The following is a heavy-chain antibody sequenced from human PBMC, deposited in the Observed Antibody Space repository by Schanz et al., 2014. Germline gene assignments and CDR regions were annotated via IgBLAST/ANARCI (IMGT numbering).Heavy chain of an antibody. J-gene: IGHJ4*02. D-gene: IGHD3-10*01. CDR3: VRDSPGDWENFGGPPPSHYDN. CDR2: IKKDGSEI. Sequence: EVQKEEDEGGLVQPGGSLRLSFAGSFFSFSDSFLFFFLPSPGKGLEWVANIKKDGSEIYYADSVKGRFIISRDNAKSSQYLQMNILREEDTAIYYCVRDSPGDWENFGGPPPSHYDNWGQGTLVTVSS. CDR1: FFSFSDSF. V-gene: IGHV3-7*01.